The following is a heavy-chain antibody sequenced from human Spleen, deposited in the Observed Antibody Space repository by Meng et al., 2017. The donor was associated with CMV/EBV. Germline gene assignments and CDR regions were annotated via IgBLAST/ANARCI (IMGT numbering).Heavy chain of an antibody. J-gene: IGHJ6*02. V-gene: IGHV3-7*04. CDR2: INQDGSET. CDR1: GFTFSRYA. CDR3: ARALRIIMVRGVTGMDV. Sequence: GESLKISCAASGFTFSRYALHWVRQAPGKGLEWVATINQDGSETYYMDSVKGRFTISRDNAKSSLYLHMNSLRAEDTAVYFCARALRIIMVRGVTGMDVWGQGTTVTVSS. D-gene: IGHD3-10*01.